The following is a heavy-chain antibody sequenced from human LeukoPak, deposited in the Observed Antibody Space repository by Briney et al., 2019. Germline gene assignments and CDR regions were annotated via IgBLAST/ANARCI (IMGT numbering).Heavy chain of an antibody. CDR3: AKDIGYSSGSFDY. CDR2: ISWNSGSI. J-gene: IGHJ4*02. CDR1: GFTFDDYA. Sequence: GRSLRLSCAASGFTFDDYAMHWVRQAPGKGLEWVSGISWNSGSIGYADSVKGRFTISRDNAKNSLYLQMNSLRAEDTALYYCAKDIGYSSGSFDYWGQGTLVTVSS. D-gene: IGHD5-18*01. V-gene: IGHV3-9*01.